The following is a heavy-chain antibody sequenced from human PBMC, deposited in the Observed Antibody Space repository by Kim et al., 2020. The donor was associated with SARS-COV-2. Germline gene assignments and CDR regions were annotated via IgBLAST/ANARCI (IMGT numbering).Heavy chain of an antibody. CDR2: MINGGART. V-gene: IGHV3-23*01. CDR1: GFTFSSCA. D-gene: IGHD4-17*01. CDR3: AIRTTVALEARRPY. Sequence: GGSLRLSCAASGFTFSSCAMSWVRQAPGKGLEWVSAMINGGARTFYADSVKGRFTISSDSSKNTLFLQMNSLRVEDTAVYYCAIRTTVALEARRPYWGQGTLVTVSS. J-gene: IGHJ4*02.